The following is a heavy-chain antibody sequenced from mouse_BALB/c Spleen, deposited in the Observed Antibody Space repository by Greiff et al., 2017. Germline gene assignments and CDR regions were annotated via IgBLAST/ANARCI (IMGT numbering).Heavy chain of an antibody. Sequence: EVKVEESGGGLVKPGGSLKLSCAASGFAFSSYDMSWVRQTPEKRLEWVAYISSGGGSTYYPDTVKGRFTISRDNAKNTLYLQMSSLKSEDTAMYYCARLGDGDYWGQGTTLTVSS. D-gene: IGHD3-3*01. V-gene: IGHV5-12-1*01. J-gene: IGHJ2*01. CDR3: ARLGDGDY. CDR1: GFAFSSYD. CDR2: ISSGGGST.